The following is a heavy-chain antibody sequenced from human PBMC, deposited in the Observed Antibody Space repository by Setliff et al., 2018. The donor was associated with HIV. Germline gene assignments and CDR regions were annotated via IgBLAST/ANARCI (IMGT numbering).Heavy chain of an antibody. CDR1: GYSFTSYW. D-gene: IGHD3-22*01. CDR3: TRHPLRPGIAGYFYFVDV. J-gene: IGHJ6*03. CDR2: IYPSDSDT. Sequence: GESLKISCKASGYSFTSYWIGWVRQMPGKGLEWMGIIYPSDSDTRYSPSFQGQVTISADESTNTAYLQWSGLKASDTAMYYCTRHPLRPGIAGYFYFVDVWGTGTTVTVSS. V-gene: IGHV5-51*01.